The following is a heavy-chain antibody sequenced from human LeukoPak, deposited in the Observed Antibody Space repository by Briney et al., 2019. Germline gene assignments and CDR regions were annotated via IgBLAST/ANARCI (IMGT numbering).Heavy chain of an antibody. V-gene: IGHV3-21*01. CDR3: ARGGEYCTNGVCYYFDY. CDR1: GFTFSSYS. Sequence: GGSLRLSCAASGFTFSSYSMNWVRQAPGKGLEWVSSISSSSSYIYYADSVKGRFTISRDNAKNSLYLQMNSLRAEDTAVYYCARGGEYCTNGVCYYFDYWGQGTLVTVSS. CDR2: ISSSSSYI. D-gene: IGHD2-8*01. J-gene: IGHJ4*02.